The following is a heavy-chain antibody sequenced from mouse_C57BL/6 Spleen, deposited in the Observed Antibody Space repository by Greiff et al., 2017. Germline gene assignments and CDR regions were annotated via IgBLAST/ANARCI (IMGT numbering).Heavy chain of an antibody. CDR3: ARDSGYGGFDY. Sequence: EVQLQESGPGLVKPSQTVFLTCTVTGISITAGNYRWSWIRPFPGNKLEWLVYIYYSGTITYNPSLTSRTTITRDTPKSLFFLEMNSLTAEDTATYYCARDSGYGGFDYWGQGTTLTVSS. D-gene: IGHD2-2*01. J-gene: IGHJ2*01. V-gene: IGHV3-5*01. CDR1: GISITAGNYR. CDR2: IYYSGTI.